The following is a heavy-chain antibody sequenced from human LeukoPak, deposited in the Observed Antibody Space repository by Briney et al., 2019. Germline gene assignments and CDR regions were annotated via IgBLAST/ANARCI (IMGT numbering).Heavy chain of an antibody. D-gene: IGHD2-2*01. CDR3: ARDLPAALD. CDR2: ISRDGGDT. Sequence: GGSLRLSCVASGFTFSLYSMSWVRQAPGKGLEWVSFISRDGGDTYHTDSVKGRFTISRDNAKNTMYLQMNSLRVEDTAVYYCARDLPAALDWGQGTVVTVSS. V-gene: IGHV3-21*01. CDR1: GFTFSLYS. J-gene: IGHJ4*02.